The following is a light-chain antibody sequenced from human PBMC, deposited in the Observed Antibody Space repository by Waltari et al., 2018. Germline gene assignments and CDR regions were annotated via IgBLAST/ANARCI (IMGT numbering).Light chain of an antibody. V-gene: IGLV1-40*01. CDR3: QSYDSSLSGLVV. CDR1: SSNIGSPYN. Sequence: QSVLTQPPSVSGAPGQRVTISCPGSSSNIGSPYNVHWDQQLPGTAPKLLIYRNNNRPSGVPDRFSGYKSDTSAYLAITGLQAEDEADYYCQSYDSSLSGLVVFGGGTKLTVL. J-gene: IGLJ2*01. CDR2: RNN.